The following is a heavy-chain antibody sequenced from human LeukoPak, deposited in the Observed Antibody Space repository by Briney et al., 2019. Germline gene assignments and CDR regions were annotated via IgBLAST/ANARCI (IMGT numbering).Heavy chain of an antibody. CDR2: ISGDGGST. V-gene: IGHV3-43*02. CDR3: AKGENWGSINWFDP. D-gene: IGHD7-27*01. CDR1: GFTFDDYA. Sequence: GGSLRLSCAASGFTFDDYAMHWVRQAPGKGLEWVSLISGDGGSTYYADSVKGRFTISRDNSKNSLYLQMNSLRTEDTALYYCAKGENWGSINWFDPWGQGTLVTVSS. J-gene: IGHJ5*02.